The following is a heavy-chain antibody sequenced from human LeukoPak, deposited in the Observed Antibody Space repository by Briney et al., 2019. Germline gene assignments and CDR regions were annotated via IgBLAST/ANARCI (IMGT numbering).Heavy chain of an antibody. CDR3: AKDLLVYCSGGSCSPMDV. V-gene: IGHV3-23*01. CDR1: GFTFSTYA. J-gene: IGHJ6*02. D-gene: IGHD2-15*01. Sequence: GGSLRLSCAASGFTFSTYAMNWVRQAPGKGLEWVSGISGSGGSTYYADSVKGRFTTSRDNSKSTLYLQMNSLRAEDTAVYYCAKDLLVYCSGGSCSPMDVWGQGTTVTVSS. CDR2: ISGSGGST.